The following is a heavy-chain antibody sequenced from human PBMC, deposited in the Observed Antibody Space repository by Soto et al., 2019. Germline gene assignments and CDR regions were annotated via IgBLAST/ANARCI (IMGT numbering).Heavy chain of an antibody. CDR3: AKRIYCGSTSCYGENFFDY. Sequence: EVQLVESGGGLVQPGGSLRLSCAASGFTFSSYSMNWVRQAPGKGLEWLSYISGSSDTIFYADSVKGRFTISRDNAKNSLFLQMNSLRAEDTAVYYCAKRIYCGSTSCYGENFFDYWGQGSLVTVSS. D-gene: IGHD2-2*01. CDR1: GFTFSSYS. V-gene: IGHV3-48*01. J-gene: IGHJ4*02. CDR2: ISGSSDTI.